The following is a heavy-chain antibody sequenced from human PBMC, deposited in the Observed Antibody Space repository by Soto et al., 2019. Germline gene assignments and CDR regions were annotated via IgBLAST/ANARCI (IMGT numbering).Heavy chain of an antibody. CDR2: IGPESGAT. Sequence: ASVKVSCKASGYTFTGHYIHWVRQAPEQGPEWMGEIGPESGATRYAQKFQGRVSMTRDMSITTVYMELNNLSPDDTAVYYCGRGRSGQIVVFYWGQGTPVTVSS. D-gene: IGHD5-12*01. CDR3: GRGRSGQIVVFY. V-gene: IGHV1-2*02. J-gene: IGHJ4*02. CDR1: GYTFTGHY.